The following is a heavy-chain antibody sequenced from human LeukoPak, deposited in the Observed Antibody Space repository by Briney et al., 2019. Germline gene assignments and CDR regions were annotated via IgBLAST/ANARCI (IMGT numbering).Heavy chain of an antibody. CDR3: ARENSGYDFPGRDYYYMDV. D-gene: IGHD5-12*01. J-gene: IGHJ6*03. CDR2: ISSSSSYI. V-gene: IGHV3-21*01. CDR1: GFTFSSYS. Sequence: PGGSLRLSCAASGFTFSSYSMNWVRQAPGKGLEWVSSISSSSSYIYYADSVKGRFTISRDNAKNSLYLQMNSLRAEDTAVYYCARENSGYDFPGRDYYYMDVWGKGTTVTVSS.